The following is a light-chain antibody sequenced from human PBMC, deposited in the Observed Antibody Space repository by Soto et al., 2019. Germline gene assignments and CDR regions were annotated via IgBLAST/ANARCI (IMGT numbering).Light chain of an antibody. CDR3: SSYTSSSTPLV. J-gene: IGLJ3*02. CDR1: SSDVGGYND. CDR2: DVT. V-gene: IGLV2-14*01. Sequence: QSALTQPASVSGSPGQSITISCTGTSSDVGGYNDVSWYQQHPGKAPQLMIYDVTNRPSGVSNRFSGSKSGNTASLTISGLQAEDEADYYCSSYTSSSTPLVFGGGTKLTVL.